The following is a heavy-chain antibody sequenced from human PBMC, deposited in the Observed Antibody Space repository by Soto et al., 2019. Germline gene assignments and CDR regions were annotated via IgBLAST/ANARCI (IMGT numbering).Heavy chain of an antibody. J-gene: IGHJ4*02. CDR2: IYYSGST. D-gene: IGHD2-15*01. Sequence: SETLSLTCTVSGGSVSSGSYYWSWIRQPPGKGLEWIGYIYYSGSTNYNPSLKSRVTISVDTSKNQFSLKLSSVTAADTAVYYCARVGRYCSGGSCSTHFDNWGQGTLVTVS. V-gene: IGHV4-61*01. CDR3: ARVGRYCSGGSCSTHFDN. CDR1: GGSVSSGSYY.